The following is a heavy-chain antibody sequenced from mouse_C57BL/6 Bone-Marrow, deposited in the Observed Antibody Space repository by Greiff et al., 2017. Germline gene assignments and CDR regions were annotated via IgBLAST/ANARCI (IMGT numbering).Heavy chain of an antibody. Sequence: EVQLQESGAELVKPGASVKLSCTASGFNIKDYYMHWVKQRTEQGLEWIGRIDPEAGETTYAPKAQGQATITTDTSSNTAYLQLSSLTSEDTAVYYFARDYGSSYAYYYAMDYWGQGTSVTVSS. CDR1: GFNIKDYY. CDR2: IDPEAGET. V-gene: IGHV14-2*01. CDR3: ARDYGSSYAYYYAMDY. D-gene: IGHD1-1*01. J-gene: IGHJ4*01.